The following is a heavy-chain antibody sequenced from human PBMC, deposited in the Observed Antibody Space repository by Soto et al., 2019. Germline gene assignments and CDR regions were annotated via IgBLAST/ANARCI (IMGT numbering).Heavy chain of an antibody. CDR3: AKTAYYDFWSGYSQGYYYGMDV. V-gene: IGHV3-30*18. CDR2: ISYDGSNK. CDR1: GFTFSSYG. Sequence: QPGGSLRLSCAASGFTFSSYGMHWVRQAPGKGLEWVAVISYDGSNKYYADSVKGRFTISRDNSKNTLYLQMNSLRAEDTAVYYCAKTAYYDFWSGYSQGYYYGMDVWGQGTTVTVSS. J-gene: IGHJ6*02. D-gene: IGHD3-3*01.